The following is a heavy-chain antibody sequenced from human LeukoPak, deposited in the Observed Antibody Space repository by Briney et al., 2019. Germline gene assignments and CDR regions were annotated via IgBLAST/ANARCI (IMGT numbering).Heavy chain of an antibody. D-gene: IGHD4-23*01. J-gene: IGHJ4*02. CDR2: IIPIFGTA. CDR3: ARGWLAETTVVTPYNY. CDR1: GGTFSSYA. Sequence: ASVTVSCTASGGTFSSYAISWVRQAPGQGLEWMGGIIPIFGTANYAQKFQGRVTITAVESKSTAYMELRSLRSEDTAVYYCARGWLAETTVVTPYNYWGQGTLVTVSS. V-gene: IGHV1-69*13.